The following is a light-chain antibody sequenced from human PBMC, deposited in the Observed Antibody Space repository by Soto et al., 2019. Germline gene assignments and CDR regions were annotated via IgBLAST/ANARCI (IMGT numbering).Light chain of an antibody. V-gene: IGLV1-40*01. CDR3: QSYDSSLSGSVV. CDR1: SSNIGAGYD. Sequence: QSVLTQPPSVSGAPGQRVTISCTGSSSNIGAGYDVHWYQQLPGTAPKLLIYGNSNRPSRVPGRFSGSKSGTSASLAITGLQAEDEADYYCQSYDSSLSGSVVFGGGTQLTVL. J-gene: IGLJ2*01. CDR2: GNS.